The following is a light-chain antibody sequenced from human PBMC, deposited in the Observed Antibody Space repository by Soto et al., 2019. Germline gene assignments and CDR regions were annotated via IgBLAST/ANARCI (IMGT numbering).Light chain of an antibody. J-gene: IGLJ3*02. V-gene: IGLV2-14*01. CDR3: SSYTSSSTLV. CDR2: EVS. Sequence: QSALTQPASVSGSPGQSITISCIGTSSDVGGYTYVSWYQQLPGKAPKLMIYEVSNRPSGVSDRFSGFKSGNTASLTISGLQAEDEGDYYCSSYTSSSTLVFGGGTKLTVL. CDR1: SSDVGGYTY.